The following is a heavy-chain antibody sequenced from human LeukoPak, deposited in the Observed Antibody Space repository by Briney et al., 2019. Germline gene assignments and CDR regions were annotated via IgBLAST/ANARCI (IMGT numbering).Heavy chain of an antibody. J-gene: IGHJ5*02. V-gene: IGHV4-4*07. D-gene: IGHD2-2*01. Sequence: SETLSLTCTVSGGSISSYYWSWIRQPAGKGLEWIGRIYSTGSTIYNPSLESRVTMSVDTSRNQFSLNLTSVTAADTAVYYCARDRGYCRGTTCYPRFDPWGQGTLVTVSS. CDR3: ARDRGYCRGTTCYPRFDP. CDR1: GGSISSYY. CDR2: IYSTGST.